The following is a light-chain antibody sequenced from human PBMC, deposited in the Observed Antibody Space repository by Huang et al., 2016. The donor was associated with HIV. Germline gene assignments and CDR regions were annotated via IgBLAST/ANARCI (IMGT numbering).Light chain of an antibody. Sequence: EVVLTQSPVSLSVSPGDGATLSCRASQSVKSYLAWYKKNPGQAPRLLISGASTRATGVPARCSGSGSGTDFTLTISSLQSEDFAVYYCQQYNNWPLTFGGGTKVEIK. CDR2: GAS. CDR1: QSVKSY. CDR3: QQYNNWPLT. V-gene: IGKV3-15*01. J-gene: IGKJ4*01.